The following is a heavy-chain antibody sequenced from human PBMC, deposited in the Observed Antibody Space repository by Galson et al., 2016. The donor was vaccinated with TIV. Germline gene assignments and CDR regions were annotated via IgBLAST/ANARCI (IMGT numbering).Heavy chain of an antibody. V-gene: IGHV2-70*11. J-gene: IGHJ6*02. CDR3: ARHSGHYYVMDV. CDR2: IHWDGDK. Sequence: PALVKPTQTLTLTCSFSGFSLRTSGMCVSWIRQPSGKALEWHARIHWDGDKYYNASLKTRVSISKDTSKNQAVLTMTNMDQVDTGTYYCARHSGHYYVMDVWGQGTTVTVSS. CDR1: GFSLRTSGMC.